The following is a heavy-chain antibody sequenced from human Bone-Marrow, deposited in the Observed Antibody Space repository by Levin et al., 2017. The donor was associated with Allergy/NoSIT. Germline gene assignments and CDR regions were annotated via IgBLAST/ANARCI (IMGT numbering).Heavy chain of an antibody. Sequence: PSETLSLTCTVSGGSISTSSYYWGWIRQPPGKGLEWIGNIYHSGSTYYTPSLRSRVTISVDTSKNQFSLRVNSVTAADTAGYYCARDEMVHEIQYYYGMDVWGQGTTVTVSS. V-gene: IGHV4-39*07. CDR3: ARDEMVHEIQYYYGMDV. D-gene: IGHD2-8*01. J-gene: IGHJ6*02. CDR2: IYHSGST. CDR1: GGSISTSSYY.